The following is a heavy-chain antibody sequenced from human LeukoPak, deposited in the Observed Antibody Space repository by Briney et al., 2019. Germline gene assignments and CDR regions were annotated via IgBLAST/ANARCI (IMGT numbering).Heavy chain of an antibody. J-gene: IGHJ6*03. CDR2: IKQDGSEK. Sequence: GGSLRLSCAASGFTFSSYWMSWVRQAPGKGLEWVANIKQDGSEKYYVDSVKGRFTISRDNAKNSLYLQMNSLRAEDTAVYYCARESSSSWYESNYYYYMDVWGKGTTVTVSS. CDR3: ARESSSSWYESNYYYYMDV. D-gene: IGHD6-13*01. V-gene: IGHV3-7*01. CDR1: GFTFSSYW.